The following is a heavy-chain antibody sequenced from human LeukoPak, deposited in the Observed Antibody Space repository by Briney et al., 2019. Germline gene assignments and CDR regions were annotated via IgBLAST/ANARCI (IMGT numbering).Heavy chain of an antibody. V-gene: IGHV1-2*02. Sequence: ASVKVSCKASGYTFTGYYMHWVRQAPGPELEWMGWVDPNSGGTNYPQKFQGRVTMTRDTSTTTAYMEVSRLTSDDTAVYYCARASRPTVTIDPYYFDYWGQGTLVTVSS. J-gene: IGHJ4*02. CDR3: ARASRPTVTIDPYYFDY. CDR2: VDPNSGGT. CDR1: GYTFTGYY. D-gene: IGHD4-17*01.